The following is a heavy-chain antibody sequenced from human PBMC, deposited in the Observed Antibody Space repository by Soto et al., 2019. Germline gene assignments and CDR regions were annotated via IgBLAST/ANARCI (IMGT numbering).Heavy chain of an antibody. CDR1: DSSIISSGYY. D-gene: IGHD3-3*02. J-gene: IGHJ4*02. CDR3: ARLPSRHLVDY. Sequence: SEPLSLTCTVSDSSIISSGYYWGWIRQPPGKGLEWIGSMFYGVSTYYNPSLKSRVTVSVDTSKNQFSLNLRSVTAADTAVYYCARLPSRHLVDYWGQGTLVTVAS. CDR2: MFYGVST. V-gene: IGHV4-39*01.